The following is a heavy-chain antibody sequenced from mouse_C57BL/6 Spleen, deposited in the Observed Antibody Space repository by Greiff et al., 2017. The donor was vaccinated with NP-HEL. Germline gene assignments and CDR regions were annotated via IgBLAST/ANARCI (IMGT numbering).Heavy chain of an antibody. J-gene: IGHJ2*01. D-gene: IGHD1-1*01. Sequence: QVQLQQPGAELVMPGASVKLSCKASGYTFTSYWMHWVKQRPGQGLEWIAEIDPSDSYTNYNQKFKGKSTLTVDKSSSTAYMQLSSLTSEDSAVYYCARSAVNYYGSSPRYFDYWGQGTTLTVSS. CDR2: IDPSDSYT. V-gene: IGHV1-69*01. CDR3: ARSAVNYYGSSPRYFDY. CDR1: GYTFTSYW.